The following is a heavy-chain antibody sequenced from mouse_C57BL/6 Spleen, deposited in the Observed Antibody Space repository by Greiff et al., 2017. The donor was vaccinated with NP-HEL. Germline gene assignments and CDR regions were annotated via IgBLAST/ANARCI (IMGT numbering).Heavy chain of an antibody. Sequence: QVQLKQSGAELAKPGASVKLSCKASGYTFTSYWMHWVKQRPGQGLEWIGYINPSSGYTKYNQKFKDKATLTADKSSSTAYMQLSSLTYEDSAVYYCAFITTVVEDAMDYWGQGTSVTVSS. CDR1: GYTFTSYW. CDR3: AFITTVVEDAMDY. J-gene: IGHJ4*01. CDR2: INPSSGYT. V-gene: IGHV1-7*01. D-gene: IGHD1-1*01.